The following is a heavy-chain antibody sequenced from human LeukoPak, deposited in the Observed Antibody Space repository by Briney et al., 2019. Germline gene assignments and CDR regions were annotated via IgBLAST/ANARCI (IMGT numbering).Heavy chain of an antibody. D-gene: IGHD4-17*01. CDR2: IRAYNGNT. CDR1: GYTFTSYG. CDR3: ARDPYGDYYFDY. J-gene: IGHJ4*02. V-gene: IGHV1-18*01. Sequence: GASVKVSCKASGYTFTSYGISWVRQAPGQGLEWMGWIRAYNGNTKYAQKLQGRVTMTTDTYTSTAYMEMRSLRSDDTAVYYCARDPYGDYYFDYWGQGTLVTVSS.